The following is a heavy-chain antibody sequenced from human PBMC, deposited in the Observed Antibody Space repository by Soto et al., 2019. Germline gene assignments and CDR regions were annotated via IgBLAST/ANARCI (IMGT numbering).Heavy chain of an antibody. CDR1: GFTFSSYA. V-gene: IGHV3-23*01. CDR3: AREQHYVARGVNTLSDY. Sequence: GGSLRLSCAASGFTFSSYAMSWFRQAPGKGLEWVSAISGSGGDTYYADSVKGRFTISRDTSKNTLYLQMNSLRAEDTAVYYCAREQHYVARGVNTLSDYWGQGT. J-gene: IGHJ4*02. D-gene: IGHD3-10*01. CDR2: ISGSGGDT.